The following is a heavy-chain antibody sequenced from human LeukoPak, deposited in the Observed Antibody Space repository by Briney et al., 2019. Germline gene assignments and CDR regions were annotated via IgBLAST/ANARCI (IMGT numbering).Heavy chain of an antibody. J-gene: IGHJ6*02. D-gene: IGHD3-3*01. CDR3: ARESGTYYDFWSGYQRDYYYYGMDV. Sequence: SETLSLTCTVSGGSISSYYWSWIRQPAGKGLEWIGRIYTSGSTNYNPSLKSRVTMSVETSKNQFSLKLSSVTAADTAVYYWARESGTYYDFWSGYQRDYYYYGMDVWGQGTTVTVSS. V-gene: IGHV4-4*07. CDR1: GGSISSYY. CDR2: IYTSGST.